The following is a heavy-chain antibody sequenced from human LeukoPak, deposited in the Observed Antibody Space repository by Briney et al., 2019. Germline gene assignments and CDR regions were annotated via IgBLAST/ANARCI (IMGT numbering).Heavy chain of an antibody. CDR1: GFTFSSYW. V-gene: IGHV3-7*05. J-gene: IGHJ4*02. CDR3: ARDFNPAGYSSGWPTCAY. Sequence: GGSLRLSCAASGFTFSSYWMSWVRQARGKGREGVANIKQEGSEKYFVDSVMGRLTISRDNGKNSLYLQMSSLRAEDTAVYYCARDFNPAGYSSGWPTCAYWGQGTLVTVSS. CDR2: IKQEGSEK. D-gene: IGHD6-19*01.